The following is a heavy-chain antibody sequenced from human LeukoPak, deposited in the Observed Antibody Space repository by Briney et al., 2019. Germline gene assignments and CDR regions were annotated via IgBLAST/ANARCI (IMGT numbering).Heavy chain of an antibody. CDR3: ARDPDSSGYSTFHD. CDR1: GFTFSSHW. Sequence: GGSLKLSCAASGFTFSSHWMHWVRQAPGKGLVWVSRIKRDGSSSSYADSVKGRFTITIDNSKSTLYLQMNSLRAEDTAVYYCARDPDSSGYSTFHDWGQGTLVTVSS. V-gene: IGHV3-74*01. J-gene: IGHJ1*01. D-gene: IGHD3-22*01. CDR2: IKRDGSSS.